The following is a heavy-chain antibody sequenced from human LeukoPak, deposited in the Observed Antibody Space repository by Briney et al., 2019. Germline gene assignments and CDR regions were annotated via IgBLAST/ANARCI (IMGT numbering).Heavy chain of an antibody. V-gene: IGHV4-39*01. Sequence: ASETLSLTCTVSGGSISSSSYYWGWIRQPPVKGLEWIGSIYYSGSTYYNPSLKSRVTISVDTSKNQFSLKLSSVAAADTAVYYCARQEAVAGTGNFDYWGQGTLVTVSS. D-gene: IGHD6-19*01. J-gene: IGHJ4*02. CDR1: GGSISSSSYY. CDR3: ARQEAVAGTGNFDY. CDR2: IYYSGST.